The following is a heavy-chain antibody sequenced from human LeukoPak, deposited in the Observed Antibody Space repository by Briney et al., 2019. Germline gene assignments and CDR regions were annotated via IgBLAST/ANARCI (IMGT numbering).Heavy chain of an antibody. V-gene: IGHV3-21*01. CDR2: ISSSNNYI. J-gene: IGHJ4*02. CDR3: ARRSPNYYFDY. CDR1: GFTFSNYN. Sequence: GGFLRLSCAASGFTFSNYNMNWVRQAPGKGLEWVSSISSSNNYIYYADSVKGRLTISRDNAKNSLYLQMNSLRAEDTAVYYCARRSPNYYFDYWGQGTPVTVPS.